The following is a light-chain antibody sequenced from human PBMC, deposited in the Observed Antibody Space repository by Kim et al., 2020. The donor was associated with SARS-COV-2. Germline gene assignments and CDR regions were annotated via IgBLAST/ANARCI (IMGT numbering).Light chain of an antibody. CDR2: EGS. CDR3: CSYAGSSWV. J-gene: IGLJ3*02. CDR1: SSDVGSYNL. Sequence: PGQSITISCSGTSSDVGSYNLVSWYQQHPGKAPKLMIYEGSKRPSGVSNRLSGSKSGNAASLTISGLQAEDEADYYCCSYAGSSWVFGGGTQLTVL. V-gene: IGLV2-23*01.